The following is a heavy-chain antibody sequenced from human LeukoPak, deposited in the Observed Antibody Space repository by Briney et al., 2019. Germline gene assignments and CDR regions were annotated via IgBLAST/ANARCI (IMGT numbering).Heavy chain of an antibody. CDR1: AFSISSYT. Sequence: GGSLRLTCAASAFSISSYTLSWGRHPPGKGLGWVSAISGSGDSTYYANSAKDRFTTFTDNSNNTPFLLKNSLIAESKTAHYCARGVIAAAGFFDFWGQGALVTVSS. D-gene: IGHD6-13*01. CDR2: ISGSGDST. V-gene: IGHV3-23*01. CDR3: ARGVIAAAGFFDF. J-gene: IGHJ4*02.